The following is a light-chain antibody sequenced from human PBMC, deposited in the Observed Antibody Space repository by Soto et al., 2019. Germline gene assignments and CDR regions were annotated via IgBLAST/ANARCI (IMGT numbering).Light chain of an antibody. CDR2: SNN. CDR3: AAWDDCLNGYV. Sequence: QSVLTQPPSASGTPGQRVTISCSGSSSNIGSNTVNWYQQLPGTAPKLLIYSNNQRPSGVPDRFSGSKSVTSASLAICGLQSEDEADYYCAAWDDCLNGYVFGTGTKVTL. J-gene: IGLJ1*01. V-gene: IGLV1-44*01. CDR1: SSNIGSNT.